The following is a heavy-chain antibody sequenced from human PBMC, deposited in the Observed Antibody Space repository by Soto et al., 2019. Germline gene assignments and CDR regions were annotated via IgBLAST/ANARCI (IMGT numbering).Heavy chain of an antibody. CDR1: GFTVSSNY. J-gene: IGHJ4*02. CDR2: IYSGGST. CDR3: ARATYYYDSSGYYWFQYYFDY. Sequence: PGGSLRLSCAASGFTVSSNYMSWVRQAPGKGLEWVSVIYSGGSTYYADSVKGRFTISRDNSKNTLYLQMNSLRAEDTAVYYCARATYYYDSSGYYWFQYYFDYWGQGTLVTVSS. V-gene: IGHV3-66*01. D-gene: IGHD3-22*01.